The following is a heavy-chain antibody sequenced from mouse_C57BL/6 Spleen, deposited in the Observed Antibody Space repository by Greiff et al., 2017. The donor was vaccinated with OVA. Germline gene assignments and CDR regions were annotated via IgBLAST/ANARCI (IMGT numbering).Heavy chain of an antibody. Sequence: QVQLKESGAELVKPGASVKLSCKASGYTFTSYWMHWVKQRPGQGLEWIGMIHPNSGSTNYNEKFKSKATLTVDKSSSTAYMQLSSLTSEDSAVYYCARRGTTVVAFDYWGQGTTLTVSS. D-gene: IGHD1-1*01. CDR3: ARRGTTVVAFDY. CDR1: GYTFTSYW. J-gene: IGHJ2*01. CDR2: IHPNSGST. V-gene: IGHV1-64*01.